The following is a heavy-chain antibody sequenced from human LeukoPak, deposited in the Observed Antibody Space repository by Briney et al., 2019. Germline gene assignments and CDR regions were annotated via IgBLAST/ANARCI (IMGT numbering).Heavy chain of an antibody. CDR2: INPTTSTT. V-gene: IGHV1-46*01. J-gene: IGHJ6*03. Sequence: ASVKVSCKASGYTFTSYGISWVRQAPGQGLDWMGLINPTTSTTTYAQKFQGRVTMTRDTSTSTVYMELSSLRSEDTAVYYCARDPGLTSYYYYMDVWGKGTTVTVSS. CDR3: ARDPGLTSYYYYMDV. CDR1: GYTFTSYG. D-gene: IGHD1-14*01.